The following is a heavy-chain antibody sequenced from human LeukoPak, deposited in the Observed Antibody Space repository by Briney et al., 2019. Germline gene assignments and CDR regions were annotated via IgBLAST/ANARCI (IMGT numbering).Heavy chain of an antibody. V-gene: IGHV1-69*06. CDR1: GGTFSSYA. J-gene: IGHJ4*02. CDR3: AREVVAGTSFDY. Sequence: ASVKVSCKASGGTFSSYAISWVRQAPGQGLEWMGGIIPIFGTANYAQKFQGRVTITADKSTSTAYMELSSLRSEDTAVYYCAREVVAGTSFDYWGQGTLVTVSS. CDR2: IIPIFGTA. D-gene: IGHD6-19*01.